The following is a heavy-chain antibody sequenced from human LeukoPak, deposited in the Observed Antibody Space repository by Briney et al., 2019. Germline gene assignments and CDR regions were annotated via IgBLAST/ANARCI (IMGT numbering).Heavy chain of an antibody. D-gene: IGHD6-19*01. CDR1: GGSISDWY. CDR3: ARETSLAGFASGLGFNY. Sequence: PSETLSLTCTVSGGSISDWYWSWIRQPPGKGLEWIGNIYGSGYTNYNPSLKSRVTMSIDTSKNHFSLKLTSVTAADTATYYCARETSLAGFASGLGFNYWGQGILVSVSS. J-gene: IGHJ4*02. CDR2: IYGSGYT. V-gene: IGHV4-59*01.